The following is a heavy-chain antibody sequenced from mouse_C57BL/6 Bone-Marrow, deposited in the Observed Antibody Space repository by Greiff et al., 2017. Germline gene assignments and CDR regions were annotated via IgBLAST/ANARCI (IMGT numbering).Heavy chain of an antibody. D-gene: IGHD1-1*01. CDR2: INPNYGTT. CDR3: ARGEYYGSKSWFAY. CDR1: GYSFTDYN. V-gene: IGHV1-39*01. Sequence: VQLKESGPELVKPGASVKISCKASGYSFTDYNMNWVKQSNGKSLEWIGVINPNYGTTSYNQKFKGKATLTVDQSSSTAYMQLNSLTSEDSAVYYCARGEYYGSKSWFAYWGQGTLVTVSA. J-gene: IGHJ3*01.